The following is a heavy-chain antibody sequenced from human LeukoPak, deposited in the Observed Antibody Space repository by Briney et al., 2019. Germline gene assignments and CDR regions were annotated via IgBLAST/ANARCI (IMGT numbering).Heavy chain of an antibody. CDR3: AREGGTVVVGRFDY. CDR2: ISSDGSST. CDR1: GFTFSSYW. V-gene: IGHV3-74*01. D-gene: IGHD2-2*01. J-gene: IGHJ4*02. Sequence: GGSLRLSCAASGFTFSSYWMHWVRQAPGKGLVSVSRISSDGSSTNYADSVEGRFTISRDNSKNTVYLHMNSLRPDDTALYYCAREGGTVVVGRFDYWGQGTLVTVSS.